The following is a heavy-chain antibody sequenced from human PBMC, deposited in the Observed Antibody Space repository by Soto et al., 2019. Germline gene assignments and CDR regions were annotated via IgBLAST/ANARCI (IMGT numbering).Heavy chain of an antibody. CDR3: ARAGLGSGYYYYYYGMDV. CDR2: IYYSGST. D-gene: IGHD3-22*01. J-gene: IGHJ6*02. CDR1: GDSITSSGSY. V-gene: IGHV4-39*07. Sequence: PSETRSLTCTVSGDSITSSGSYWGWIRQPPGKGLEWIGSIYYSGSTNYNPSLKSRVTISVDTSKNQFSLKLSSVTAADTAVYYCARAGLGSGYYYYYYGMDVWGQGTTVTVSS.